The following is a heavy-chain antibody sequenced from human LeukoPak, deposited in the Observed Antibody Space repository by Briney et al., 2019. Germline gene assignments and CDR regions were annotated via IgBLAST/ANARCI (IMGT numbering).Heavy chain of an antibody. CDR3: ARRYSSNWSNFDY. D-gene: IGHD6-13*01. Sequence: PSETLSLTCSVSGGSIRSYYWSWIRQSPGKGLEWIGYISYGGSTDYNPSLKSRVTISLDTSDNQFSLRLNSVTVADTAVYYCARRYSSNWSNFDYWGQGTLVTVSS. CDR2: ISYGGST. J-gene: IGHJ4*02. V-gene: IGHV4-59*08. CDR1: GGSIRSYY.